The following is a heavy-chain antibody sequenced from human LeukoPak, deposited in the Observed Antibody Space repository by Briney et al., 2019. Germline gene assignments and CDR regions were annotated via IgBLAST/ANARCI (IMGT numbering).Heavy chain of an antibody. CDR3: ARDFVIAATTEYFQY. CDR2: IYTSGST. Sequence: KTSETLSLTCTVSGGSISSGSYYWSWIRQPAGKGLEWIGHIYTSGSTKYNPSLKSRVTISADTSKNQFSLKLSFVTAADTAVYYCARDFVIAATTEYFQYWGQGTLVTVSS. D-gene: IGHD6-13*01. J-gene: IGHJ1*01. V-gene: IGHV4-61*09. CDR1: GGSISSGSYY.